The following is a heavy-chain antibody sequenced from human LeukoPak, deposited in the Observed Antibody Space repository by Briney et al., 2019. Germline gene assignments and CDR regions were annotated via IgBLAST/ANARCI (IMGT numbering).Heavy chain of an antibody. CDR3: ATDLSAVAGM. D-gene: IGHD6-19*01. J-gene: IGHJ4*02. Sequence: GASVKVSCKVSGYTLTELSMHWVRQAPGKGLEWMGGFDPEDGETIYAQKFQGRVTTTEDTSTDTAYMELSSLRSEDTAVYYCATDLSAVAGMWGQGTLVTVSS. V-gene: IGHV1-24*01. CDR2: FDPEDGET. CDR1: GYTLTELS.